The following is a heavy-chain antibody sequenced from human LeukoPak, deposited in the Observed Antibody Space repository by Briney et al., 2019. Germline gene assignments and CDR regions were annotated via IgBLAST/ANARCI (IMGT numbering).Heavy chain of an antibody. V-gene: IGHV4-34*01. CDR1: GGSFSGYY. Sequence: SETLSLTCAVYGGSFSGYYWSWIRQPPGKGLEWIGEINHSGSTNYNPSLKCRVTISVDTSKNQFSLKLSSVTAADTAVYYCASRFVKWLRSFWFDPWGQGTLVTVSS. D-gene: IGHD5-12*01. CDR3: ASRFVKWLRSFWFDP. J-gene: IGHJ5*02. CDR2: INHSGST.